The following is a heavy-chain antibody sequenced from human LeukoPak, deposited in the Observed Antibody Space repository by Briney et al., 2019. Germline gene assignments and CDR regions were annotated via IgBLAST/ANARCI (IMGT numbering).Heavy chain of an antibody. V-gene: IGHV1-46*01. Sequence: GASVKVSCKASGYTFTSYAMNWVRQAPGQGLEWMGIINPSGGSTSYAQKFQGRVTMTRDMSTSTVYMELSSLRSEDTAVYYCARGSSNYRLEVGGSHNWFDPWGQGTLVTVSS. J-gene: IGHJ5*02. CDR1: GYTFTSYA. CDR3: ARGSSNYRLEVGGSHNWFDP. D-gene: IGHD4-11*01. CDR2: INPSGGST.